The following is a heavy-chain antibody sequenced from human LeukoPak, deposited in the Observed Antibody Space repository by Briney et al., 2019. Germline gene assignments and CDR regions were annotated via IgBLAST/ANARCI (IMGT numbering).Heavy chain of an antibody. Sequence: ASVKVSCKVSGYTLTELSMHWVRQAPGKGLEWMGVFDPEDGETIYAQKFQGRVTMTEDTSTDTAYMELSSLRSEDTAVYYCATDRVGDYYYYYGMDVWGQGTTVTVSS. CDR3: ATDRVGDYYYYYGMDV. J-gene: IGHJ6*02. V-gene: IGHV1-24*01. CDR1: GYTLTELS. CDR2: FDPEDGET.